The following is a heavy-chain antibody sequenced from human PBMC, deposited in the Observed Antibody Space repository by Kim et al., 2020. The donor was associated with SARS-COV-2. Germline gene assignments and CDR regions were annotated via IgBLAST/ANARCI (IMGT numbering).Heavy chain of an antibody. CDR2: IGHSGST. CDR3: ARRLAAAGFWYFDL. J-gene: IGHJ2*01. D-gene: IGHD6-13*01. V-gene: IGHV4-34*01. CDR1: GGSLSGYY. Sequence: SETLSLTCAVYGGSLSGYYWSWIRLPPGKGLEWVGEIGHSGSTNYNPSLVSRVTVSLDTSKNQVSLKLTSVTAADTAVYYCARRLAAAGFWYFDLWGRGALVGVSA.